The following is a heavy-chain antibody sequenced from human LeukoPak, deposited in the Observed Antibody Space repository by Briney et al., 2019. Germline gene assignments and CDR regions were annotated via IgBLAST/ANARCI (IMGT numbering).Heavy chain of an antibody. V-gene: IGHV4-39*01. CDR2: IYYSGST. Sequence: SETLSLTCTVSGGSISSSSYYWGWIRQPPGKGLGWIGSIYYSGSTYYNPSLKSRVTISVDTSKIQISLKLNSVTAADTAVYYCARLRDYYYNYMDVWGKGTTVTISS. CDR3: ARLRDYYYNYMDV. CDR1: GGSISSSSYY. J-gene: IGHJ6*03.